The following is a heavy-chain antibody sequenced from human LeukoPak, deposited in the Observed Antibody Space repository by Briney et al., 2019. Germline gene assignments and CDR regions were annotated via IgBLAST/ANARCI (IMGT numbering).Heavy chain of an antibody. J-gene: IGHJ4*02. CDR2: IYYSGST. Sequence: SETLSLTCTVSGGSISSYYWSWIRQPPGKGLEWIGYIYYSGSTNYDPSLKSRVTISVDTSKNQFSLKLSSVTAADTAVYYCARVRKDYVWGSFDYWGQGTLVTVSS. D-gene: IGHD3-16*01. V-gene: IGHV4-59*08. CDR1: GGSISSYY. CDR3: ARVRKDYVWGSFDY.